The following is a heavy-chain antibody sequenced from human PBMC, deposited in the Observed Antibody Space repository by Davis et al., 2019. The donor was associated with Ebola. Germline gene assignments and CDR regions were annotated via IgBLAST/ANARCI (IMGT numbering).Heavy chain of an antibody. J-gene: IGHJ6*02. V-gene: IGHV4-31*02. D-gene: IGHD2-15*01. CDR1: GGSVSSTTYY. CDR2: IYYSGST. CDR3: ARVLPEDDYYNGMDV. Sequence: SETLSLTCTVSGGSVSSTTYYWSWIRQHPGKGLEWIRYIYYSGSTYYNPSLMSRVTISVDTSKNQFSLKLSSVTAADTAVYYCARVLPEDDYYNGMDVWGQGTTVTVSS.